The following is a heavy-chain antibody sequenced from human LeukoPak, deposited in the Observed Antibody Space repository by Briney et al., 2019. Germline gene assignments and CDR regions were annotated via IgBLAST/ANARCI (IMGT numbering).Heavy chain of an antibody. D-gene: IGHD3-10*01. V-gene: IGHV1-69-2*01. CDR2: VDPEDAKA. Sequence: ASVKVSCKSSGYTFSDYYIHWVRQAPGEGLQWLGRVDPEDAKAVYSENLQGRVTITADSFSDSTYMFLSSLTSEDTAFYYCATSGRSSLAFDVWGQGTVVTVSS. J-gene: IGHJ3*01. CDR3: ATSGRSSLAFDV. CDR1: GYTFSDYY.